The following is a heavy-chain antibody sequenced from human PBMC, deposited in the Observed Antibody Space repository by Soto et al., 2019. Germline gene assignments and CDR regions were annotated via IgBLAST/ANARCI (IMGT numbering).Heavy chain of an antibody. Sequence: QVQLLQSGAEVKKPGSSMNVSCKTLGGTFSSHAVNWLRQAPGQGFEWIGGIIPLFGTTNFAQKFQGRVTITADISTSTVYMALSSLRFDDTALYYCARVAQVGSGWFDPWGQGTRVTVPS. D-gene: IGHD1-26*01. J-gene: IGHJ5*02. CDR2: IIPLFGTT. V-gene: IGHV1-69*06. CDR1: GGTFSSHA. CDR3: ARVAQVGSGWFDP.